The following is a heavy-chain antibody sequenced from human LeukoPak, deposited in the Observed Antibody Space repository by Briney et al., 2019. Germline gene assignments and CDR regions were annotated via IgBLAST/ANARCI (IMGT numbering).Heavy chain of an antibody. D-gene: IGHD6-6*01. V-gene: IGHV1-46*01. CDR3: GRDSGSSYYMDV. J-gene: IGHJ6*03. Sequence: ASVKVSCKAFGYTFIGNYMHWVRQAPGQGLEWMGIINPSRGSTSYAQKFQGRVTMTRDTSTSTVYMELYSLTSEDTAVYYCGRDSGSSYYMDVWGKGTTVTVSS. CDR1: GYTFIGNY. CDR2: INPSRGST.